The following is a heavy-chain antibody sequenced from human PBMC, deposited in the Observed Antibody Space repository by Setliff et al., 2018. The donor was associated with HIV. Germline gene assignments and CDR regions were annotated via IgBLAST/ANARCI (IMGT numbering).Heavy chain of an antibody. J-gene: IGHJ4*02. CDR1: EYDINDQY. V-gene: IGHV1-2*02. Sequence: ASVKVSCKTSEYDINDQYINWVRQAPGQGLEWMGWINLNTGATKYAQKLQVRVTLTRDTSMTTACMELRSLRSDDTAVYYCVRSPGSFISTDSTEAGDYWGQGTLVTVSS. CDR2: INLNTGAT. D-gene: IGHD3-22*01. CDR3: VRSPGSFISTDSTEAGDY.